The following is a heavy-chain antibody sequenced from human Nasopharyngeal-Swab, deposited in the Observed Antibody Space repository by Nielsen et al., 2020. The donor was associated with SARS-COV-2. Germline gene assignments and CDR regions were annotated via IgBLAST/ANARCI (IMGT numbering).Heavy chain of an antibody. Sequence: GGSLRLFCAASGFTVSSNYMSWVRQAPGKGLEWVSVIYSGGSTYYADSVKGRFTISRDNSKNTLYLQMNSLRAEDTAVYYCASPYYDSSGYYGYWGQGTLVTVSS. CDR3: ASPYYDSSGYYGY. J-gene: IGHJ4*02. D-gene: IGHD3-22*01. V-gene: IGHV3-66*01. CDR2: IYSGGST. CDR1: GFTVSSNY.